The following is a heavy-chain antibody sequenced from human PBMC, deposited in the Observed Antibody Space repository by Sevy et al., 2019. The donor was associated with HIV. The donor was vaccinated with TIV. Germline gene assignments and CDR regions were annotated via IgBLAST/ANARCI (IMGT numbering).Heavy chain of an antibody. CDR1: GFSFSTYW. J-gene: IGHJ4*02. V-gene: IGHV3-7*01. D-gene: IGHD2-21*01. CDR2: INPAGSEQ. Sequence: GGSLRLSCAASGFSFSTYWMSWVRQAPGKGLEWVANINPAGSEQYYVDSLKGRFTTSRDNAKNSLYLQMSSLRAEDTAMYYCLRIVVVLVSPTTRDYHDYYDYWGQGTLVTVSS. CDR3: LRIVVVLVSPTTRDYHDYYDY.